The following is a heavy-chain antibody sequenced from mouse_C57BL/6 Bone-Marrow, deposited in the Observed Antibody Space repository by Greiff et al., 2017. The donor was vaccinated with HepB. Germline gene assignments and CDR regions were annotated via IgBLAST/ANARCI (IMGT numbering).Heavy chain of an antibody. D-gene: IGHD3-2*02. J-gene: IGHJ2*01. CDR2: IYPGSGNT. CDR3: ARGRGTAQALDY. CDR1: GYTFTDYY. Sequence: QVQLQQSGAELVRPGASVKLSCKASGYTFTDYYINWVKQRPGQGLEWIARIYPGSGNTYYNEKFKGKATLTAEKSSSTAYMQLSSLTSEDSAVYFCARGRGTAQALDYWGQGTTLTVSS. V-gene: IGHV1-76*01.